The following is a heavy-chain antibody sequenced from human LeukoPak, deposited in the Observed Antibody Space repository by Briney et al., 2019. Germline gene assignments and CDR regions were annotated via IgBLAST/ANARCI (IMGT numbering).Heavy chain of an antibody. Sequence: GGSLRLSCAASGFTVRINYMSCVRQAPGKGLEWVSVIYSGGSTSYADSVKGRFTIYRDNSNTTLYLQMNSLRAEDTAVYYCATVTTGYWGQGTLVTVSS. CDR2: IYSGGST. D-gene: IGHD4-17*01. CDR3: ATVTTGY. V-gene: IGHV3-66*02. J-gene: IGHJ4*02. CDR1: GFTVRINY.